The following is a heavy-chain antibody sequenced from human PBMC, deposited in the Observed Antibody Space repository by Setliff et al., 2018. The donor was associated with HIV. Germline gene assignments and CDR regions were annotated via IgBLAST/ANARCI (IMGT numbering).Heavy chain of an antibody. CDR1: GFSFDRFW. V-gene: IGHV3-74*01. J-gene: IGHJ4*02. D-gene: IGHD5-12*01. CDR3: HSGYDSEEQSYFDY. Sequence: GGSLRLSRAASGFSFDRFWMHWVRQAPGKGLEWVSRVNTDGNSKTYADSVKDRFTISRDNTKNTLFLQMNSLRVEDTGVYYCHSGYDSEEQSYFDYWGQGTLVTVS. CDR2: VNTDGNSK.